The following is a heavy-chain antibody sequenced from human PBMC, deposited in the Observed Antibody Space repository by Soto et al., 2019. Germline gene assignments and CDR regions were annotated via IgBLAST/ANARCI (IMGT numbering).Heavy chain of an antibody. Sequence: GGSLSLSCVASGFRFSDHRMTWVRQSPGKGLQWIAYISSGSDNIYYAESVRGRFTVSRDNAKNALFLQMNSLRDDDTATYYCARLPKGSLVTAWGQGTRVTVSS. CDR2: ISSGSDNI. CDR1: GFRFSDHR. V-gene: IGHV3-48*02. CDR3: ARLPKGSLVTA. J-gene: IGHJ4*02. D-gene: IGHD2-21*02.